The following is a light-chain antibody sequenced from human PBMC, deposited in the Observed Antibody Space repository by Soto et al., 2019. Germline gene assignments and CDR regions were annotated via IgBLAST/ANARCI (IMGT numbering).Light chain of an antibody. V-gene: IGLV2-14*01. Sequence: QSVLAQPASVSGSPGQSITISCTGTSSDVGGYNYVSWYQQHPGKAPKLMIYEVSNRPSGVSNRFSGSKSGNTASLTISGLQAEDEADYYCSSYPSSSTPLVFGTGTKVTVL. CDR1: SSDVGGYNY. CDR3: SSYPSSSTPLV. CDR2: EVS. J-gene: IGLJ1*01.